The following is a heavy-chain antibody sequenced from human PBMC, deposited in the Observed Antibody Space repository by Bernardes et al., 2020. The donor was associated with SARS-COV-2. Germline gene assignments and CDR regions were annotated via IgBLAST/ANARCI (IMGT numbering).Heavy chain of an antibody. CDR2: INTNTGNP. V-gene: IGHV7-4-1*02. CDR1: GYTFTNYA. Sequence: ASVKVSCKASGYTFTNYAMNWVRQAPGQGLEWMGWINTNTGNPTYAQGFTGRYVFSLDTSVSTAYLQIRSLKAEDTAVYYCARGTIALSAYSNFDYWGQGTLVTVSS. J-gene: IGHJ4*02. CDR3: ARGTIALSAYSNFDY. D-gene: IGHD6-19*01.